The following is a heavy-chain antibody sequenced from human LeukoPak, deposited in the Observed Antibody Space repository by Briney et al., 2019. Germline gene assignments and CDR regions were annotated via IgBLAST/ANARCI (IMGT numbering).Heavy chain of an antibody. CDR2: FYYTGST. CDR1: AGSISSSSYY. Sequence: PSETLSLTCTVSAGSISSSSYYWGWIRQPPGKGLEWIGSFYYTGSTYYNPSLKSRVTMSVDTSKNQFSLKLSSVTAADTAVYYCARDHDLVTYYYYYGMDVWGQGTTVTVSS. D-gene: IGHD3-3*01. V-gene: IGHV4-39*02. CDR3: ARDHDLVTYYYYYGMDV. J-gene: IGHJ6*02.